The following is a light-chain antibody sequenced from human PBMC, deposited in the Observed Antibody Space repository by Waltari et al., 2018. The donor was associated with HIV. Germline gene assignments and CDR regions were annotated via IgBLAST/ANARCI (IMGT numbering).Light chain of an antibody. CDR3: QVWDRGSDHYV. CDR1: NTGSKS. J-gene: IGLJ1*01. CDR2: YDS. Sequence: SYVLTRPPSVSVAPGKTARISCEGDNTGSKSVHWYQQKPGQAPVVVMYYDSDRPSGIPERFAGSKAGNTATLTISRVEAGDEADYYCQVWDRGSDHYVFGTGTKVTVV. V-gene: IGLV3-21*04.